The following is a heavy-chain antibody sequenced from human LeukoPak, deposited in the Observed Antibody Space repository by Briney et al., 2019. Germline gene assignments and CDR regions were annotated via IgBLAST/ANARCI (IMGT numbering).Heavy chain of an antibody. CDR2: IYHSGST. J-gene: IGHJ5*02. CDR1: GGSISSGGSS. V-gene: IGHV4-30-2*01. Sequence: PSETLSLTCAVSGGSISSGGSSWSWIRQPPGKGLEWIGYIYHSGSTYYNPSLMSRVTISVDRSKNQFSLKLSSVTAADTAVYYCARDRYGDYSGWFDPWGQGTLVTVSS. CDR3: ARDRYGDYSGWFDP. D-gene: IGHD4-17*01.